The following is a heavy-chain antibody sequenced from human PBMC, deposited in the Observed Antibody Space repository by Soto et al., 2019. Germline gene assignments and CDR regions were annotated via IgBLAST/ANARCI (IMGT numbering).Heavy chain of an antibody. J-gene: IGHJ4*02. CDR1: GYTFTSFG. CDR3: ARDKMIDDFGLGTYDY. Sequence: QVQMVQSGVEVRKPGASFKVSCKTSGYTFTSFGVSWVRQAPGQGLEWMGWISGYNGKTEYAQKLRGRVTMTADTSTSTAYMELRGLRSDDTAVYFCARDKMIDDFGLGTYDYWGQGTTVTVTS. V-gene: IGHV1-18*04. CDR2: ISGYNGKT. D-gene: IGHD3-10*01.